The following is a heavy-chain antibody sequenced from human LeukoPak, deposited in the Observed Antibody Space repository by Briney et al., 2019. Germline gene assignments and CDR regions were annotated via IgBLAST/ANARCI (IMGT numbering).Heavy chain of an antibody. CDR2: ISYDGSNK. D-gene: IGHD3-10*01. Sequence: GGSLRLSCAAFGFTFSSYAMHWVRQAPGKGLEWVAVISYDGSNKYYADSVKGRFTISRDNSKNTLYLQMNSLRAEDTAVYYCARVGLLWFGESYPHAFDYWGQGTLVTVSS. V-gene: IGHV3-30*04. J-gene: IGHJ4*02. CDR3: ARVGLLWFGESYPHAFDY. CDR1: GFTFSSYA.